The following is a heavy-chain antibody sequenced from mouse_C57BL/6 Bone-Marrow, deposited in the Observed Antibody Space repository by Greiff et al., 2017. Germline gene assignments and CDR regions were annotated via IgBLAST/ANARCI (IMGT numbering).Heavy chain of an antibody. V-gene: IGHV1-82*01. CDR1: GYAFSSSW. CDR3: AQYFDV. Sequence: VQLQQSGPELVKPGASVKISCKASGYAFSSSWMNWVKQRPGKGLEWIGRIYPGAGDTNYNGKFKGKATLTANKSSSTAYMTISSLTSEDSAVYFCAQYFDVWGTGTTVTVSS. CDR2: IYPGAGDT. J-gene: IGHJ1*03.